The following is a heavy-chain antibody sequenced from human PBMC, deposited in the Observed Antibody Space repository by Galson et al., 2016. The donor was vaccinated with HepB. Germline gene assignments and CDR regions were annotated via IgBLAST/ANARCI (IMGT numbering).Heavy chain of an antibody. J-gene: IGHJ5*02. D-gene: IGHD2-2*01. CDR1: GDSISSTNW. CDR2: IYRDGNT. V-gene: IGHV4-4*02. Sequence: SETLSLTCGVSGDSISSTNWWTWVRQPPGKRPEWIGEIYRDGNTFYNPSLSSRVTISVDKSGNQFSLKLTSVTAADTAVYYCARVEGGCSRTSCVLDPWGQGTLVTVSS. CDR3: ARVEGGCSRTSCVLDP.